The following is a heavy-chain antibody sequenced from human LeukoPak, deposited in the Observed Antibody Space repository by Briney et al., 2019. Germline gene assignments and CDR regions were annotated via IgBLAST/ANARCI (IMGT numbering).Heavy chain of an antibody. J-gene: IGHJ4*02. CDR3: ARRQYSGYDFDF. D-gene: IGHD5-12*01. CDR1: GYIFTNYW. Sequence: GESLKISRKASGYIFTNYWIGWVRQMPGKGLEWMGIIYPRDSDTRYSPSFQGQVTVSADKSISTAYLQWNTLEASDTAMYYCARRQYSGYDFDFWGQGTLVTVSS. CDR2: IYPRDSDT. V-gene: IGHV5-51*01.